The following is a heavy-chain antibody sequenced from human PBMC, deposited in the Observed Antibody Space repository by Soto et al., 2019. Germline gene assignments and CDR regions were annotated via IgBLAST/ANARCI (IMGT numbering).Heavy chain of an antibody. J-gene: IGHJ4*02. CDR3: AKDTAMERGFDY. CDR1: GFTFSSYA. CDR2: ISGSGGST. D-gene: IGHD5-18*01. Sequence: EVQLLESGGGLVQPGGSLRLSCAASGFTFSSYAMSWVRQAPGKGLEWVSAISGSGGSTYYADSVKGQFTISRDNSKNTLYLQMNHLRAEDTAVYYCAKDTAMERGFDYWGQGTLVTVSS. V-gene: IGHV3-23*01.